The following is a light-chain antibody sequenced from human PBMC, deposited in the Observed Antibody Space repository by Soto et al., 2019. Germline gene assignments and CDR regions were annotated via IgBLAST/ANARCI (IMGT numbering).Light chain of an antibody. CDR1: QSVSSY. V-gene: IGKV3D-11*02. J-gene: IGKJ4*01. Sequence: EIVLTQSPATLSLSPGERATLSCRASQSVSSYLAWYQQKPGQAPRLLIYDASNSAAALPARFSGSGPGTEFTLTISSLEPKDVAVYYCQQRNNWHPLTFGGGTKVEIK. CDR2: DAS. CDR3: QQRNNWHPLT.